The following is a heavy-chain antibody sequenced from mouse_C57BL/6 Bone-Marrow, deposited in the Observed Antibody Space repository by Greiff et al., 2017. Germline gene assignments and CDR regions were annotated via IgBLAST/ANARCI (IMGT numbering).Heavy chain of an antibody. Sequence: QVQLQQSGAELVRPGASVTLSCKASGYTFTDYEMHWVKQTPVHGLEWIGAIDPETGGTAYNQKFKDKAILTADKSSSTAYMELRSLTSEDSAVYYCTRYSSFYYAMDYWGQGTSVTVSS. CDR1: GYTFTDYE. J-gene: IGHJ4*01. CDR3: TRYSSFYYAMDY. V-gene: IGHV1-15*01. CDR2: IDPETGGT. D-gene: IGHD1-1*01.